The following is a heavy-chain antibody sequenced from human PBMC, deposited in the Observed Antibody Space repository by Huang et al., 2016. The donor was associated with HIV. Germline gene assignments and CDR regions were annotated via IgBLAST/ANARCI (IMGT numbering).Heavy chain of an antibody. CDR3: ARLPGSITMIRGVITDPY. J-gene: IGHJ4*02. CDR2: IYYSGST. Sequence: QLQLQESGPGLVKPSETLSLTCTVSGGSIRSDNYYWGWIRQPPGKGLEWIGSIYYSGSTYYNPSLKRRVTITLDTSNNHFSLRMRSVTAADTAVYYCARLPGSITMIRGVITDPYWGQGTLVTVSS. D-gene: IGHD3-10*01. V-gene: IGHV4-39*02. CDR1: GGSIRSDNYY.